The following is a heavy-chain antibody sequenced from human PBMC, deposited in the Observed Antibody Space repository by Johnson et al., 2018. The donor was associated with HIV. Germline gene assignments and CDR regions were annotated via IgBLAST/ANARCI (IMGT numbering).Heavy chain of an antibody. CDR3: AKEGSGYFHAFDI. CDR2: INWSSGSI. D-gene: IGHD3-22*01. Sequence: VQLVESGGGLVQPGRSLRLSCVVSGFTFDDYAMHWVRQVPGEGLEWVSGINWSSGSIGYADSVKGRFTISRDNAKNSLYLQMNSLRAEDTAVYYCAKEGSGYFHAFDIWGQGTMVTVSS. V-gene: IGHV3-9*01. CDR1: GFTFDDYA. J-gene: IGHJ3*02.